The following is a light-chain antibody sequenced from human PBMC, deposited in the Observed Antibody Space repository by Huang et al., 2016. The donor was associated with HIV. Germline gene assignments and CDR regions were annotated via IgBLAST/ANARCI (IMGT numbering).Light chain of an antibody. CDR3: HQYYDTPQT. J-gene: IGKJ1*01. V-gene: IGKV4-1*01. Sequence: DIVVTQSPDSLALSLGGRAAFNCTASQSVLKTSNNKNCLSWYQLKPGQPPKLLIYLAATRESGVPDRFSGSGSGTHFTLTIASLQAEDVAVYYCHQYYDTPQTFGQGTKVEVK. CDR2: LAA. CDR1: QSVLKTSNNKNC.